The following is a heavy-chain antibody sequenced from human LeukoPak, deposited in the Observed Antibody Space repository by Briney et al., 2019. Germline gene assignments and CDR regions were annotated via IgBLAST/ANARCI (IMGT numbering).Heavy chain of an antibody. Sequence: SETLSLTCAVSAGSISSGGYSWSWIRQPPGKGLVWIGYIYHSGSTYYNPSLKSRVTISVDRSKNQFSLKLSSVTAADTAVYYCAGMVRGVISMAFDYWGQGTLVTVSS. V-gene: IGHV4-30-2*01. J-gene: IGHJ4*02. CDR1: AGSISSGGYS. CDR2: IYHSGST. CDR3: AGMVRGVISMAFDY. D-gene: IGHD3-10*01.